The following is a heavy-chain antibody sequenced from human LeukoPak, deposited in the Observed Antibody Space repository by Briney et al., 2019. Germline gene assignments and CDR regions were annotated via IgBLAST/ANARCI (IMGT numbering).Heavy chain of an antibody. CDR1: GFTFSSYW. CDR2: IKEDGSEK. Sequence: GGSLRLSCAASGFTFSSYWMSWVRQPPGKGLEWVANIKEDGSEKYYVDSVKGRFTISRDNAKNSLYLQMNSLRAEDTAVYYCTSWGTESDPFDIWGQGTMVTVSS. V-gene: IGHV3-7*05. CDR3: TSWGTESDPFDI. D-gene: IGHD7-27*01. J-gene: IGHJ3*02.